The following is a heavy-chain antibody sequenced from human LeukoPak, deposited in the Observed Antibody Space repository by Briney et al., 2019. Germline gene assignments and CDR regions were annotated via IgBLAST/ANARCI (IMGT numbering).Heavy chain of an antibody. J-gene: IGHJ4*02. Sequence: ASVKVSCKASEYTFTGYYMHWVRQAPGQGLEWMGWINPNSGGTNYAQKFQGRVTMTRDTSISTAYMELSRLRSDDTAVYYCARLSWYDSSGYYYGVRDYWGQGTLVTVSS. V-gene: IGHV1-2*02. CDR2: INPNSGGT. CDR1: EYTFTGYY. D-gene: IGHD3-22*01. CDR3: ARLSWYDSSGYYYGVRDY.